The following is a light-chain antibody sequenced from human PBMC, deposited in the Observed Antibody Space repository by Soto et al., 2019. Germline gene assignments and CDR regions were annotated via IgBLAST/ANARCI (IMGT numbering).Light chain of an antibody. CDR2: GKN. J-gene: IGLJ1*01. Sequence: SVLRQPPSLSGASGQMVTISSTGRSSNIGAGYDVHWYQQLPATAPHHVICGKNDPTSGVHDRFSGSKAGTSASQEITGLQAEDESDDYCQSYERSMSARYVFASGHKVT. CDR3: QSYERSMSARYV. V-gene: IGLV1-40*01. CDR1: SSNIGAGYD.